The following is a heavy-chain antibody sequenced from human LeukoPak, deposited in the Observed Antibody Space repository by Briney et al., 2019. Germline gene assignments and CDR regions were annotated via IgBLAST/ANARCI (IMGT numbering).Heavy chain of an antibody. J-gene: IGHJ5*02. CDR1: GFTFSSYS. Sequence: GGSLRLSCAASGFTFSSYSMNWVRQAPGKGLEWVSYISSSSSTIYYADSVMGRFTISRDNAKNSLYLQMNSLRAEDTAVYYCARGWTSELFDPWGQGTLITVSS. D-gene: IGHD1-26*01. CDR3: ARGWTSELFDP. V-gene: IGHV3-48*01. CDR2: ISSSSSTI.